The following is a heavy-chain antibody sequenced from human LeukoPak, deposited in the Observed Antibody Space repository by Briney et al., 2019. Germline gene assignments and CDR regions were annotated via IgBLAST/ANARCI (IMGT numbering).Heavy chain of an antibody. CDR1: GFAFSNYA. Sequence: GGSLRLSCAASGFAFSNYAMNWVRQAPGRGLEWVSLISGSAGGTYYADSVKGRLTISTDNSKNTLYLQMNSLRAEDTAIYYCAKDTGYCGGDCYSYWGQGTLVTVSS. V-gene: IGHV3-23*01. D-gene: IGHD2-21*02. CDR2: ISGSAGGT. J-gene: IGHJ4*01. CDR3: AKDTGYCGGDCYSY.